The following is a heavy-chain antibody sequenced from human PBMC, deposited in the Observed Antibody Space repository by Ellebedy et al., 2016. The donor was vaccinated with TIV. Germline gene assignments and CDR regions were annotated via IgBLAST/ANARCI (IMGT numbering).Heavy chain of an antibody. Sequence: MPSETLSLTCTVSGDSISSSVYYWGWIRQPPGKGLEWIGSFSQSGSTYYNPSLTSRVTISVDTSKNQFSLKLSSVTAADTAIFYCARHSTVTTLGTWGQGALVTVSS. D-gene: IGHD4-17*01. V-gene: IGHV4-39*01. J-gene: IGHJ5*02. CDR2: FSQSGST. CDR3: ARHSTVTTLGT. CDR1: GDSISSSVYY.